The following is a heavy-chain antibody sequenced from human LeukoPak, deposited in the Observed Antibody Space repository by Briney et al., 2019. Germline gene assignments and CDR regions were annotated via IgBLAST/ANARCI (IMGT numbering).Heavy chain of an antibody. Sequence: SVKVSCKASGGTFSSYAISWVRQAPGQGLEWMGGIIPIFGTANYAQKFQGRVTITTDESTSTAYMELSSLRSEDTAVYYCAFRDTIFGVVTDYWGQGTLVTVSS. CDR2: IIPIFGTA. J-gene: IGHJ4*02. CDR1: GGTFSSYA. V-gene: IGHV1-69*05. D-gene: IGHD3-3*01. CDR3: AFRDTIFGVVTDY.